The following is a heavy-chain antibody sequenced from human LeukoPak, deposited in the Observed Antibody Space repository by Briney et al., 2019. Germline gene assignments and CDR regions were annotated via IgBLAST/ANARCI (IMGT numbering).Heavy chain of an antibody. CDR1: GFTFSDYS. CDR2: ISSRSAYI. D-gene: IGHD1-26*01. V-gene: IGHV3-21*01. CDR3: VRDRSGSYPYYFDF. J-gene: IGHJ4*02. Sequence: GGSLRLSCAASGFTFSDYSMNWVRQAPGQGLDWVSSISSRSAYISYADSVKGRFTISRDNAKNSLYLEMNSLRAEDTAVYFCVRDRSGSYPYYFDFWGEGTLVTASS.